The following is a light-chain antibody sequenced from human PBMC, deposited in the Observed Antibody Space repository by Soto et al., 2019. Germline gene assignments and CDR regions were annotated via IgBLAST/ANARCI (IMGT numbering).Light chain of an antibody. Sequence: QLVLTQPPSASASLGASVTLTCTLSSGYSNYKVDWYQQRPGKGPRFVMRVGTGGIVGSKGDGIPDRFSVLGSGLNRYLTIKNIQEEDESDYHCGADHGSGRNFVYLVFGGGTKLTVL. CDR2: VGTGGIVG. V-gene: IGLV9-49*01. J-gene: IGLJ2*01. CDR1: SGYSNYK. CDR3: GADHGSGRNFVYLV.